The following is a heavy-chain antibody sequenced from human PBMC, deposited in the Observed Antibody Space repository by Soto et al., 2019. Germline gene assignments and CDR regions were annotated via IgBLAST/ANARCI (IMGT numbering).Heavy chain of an antibody. CDR1: GYTFTSFA. Sequence: ASVKVSCKASGYTFTSFAMHWVRQAPGQRLEWMGWINAGNGNTKYSQKFQGRVTITRDTSASTAYMELSSLRSEDTAVYYCASPYCSSTSCLLEGYYFDYWGQGTLVTVPQ. V-gene: IGHV1-3*01. J-gene: IGHJ4*02. CDR3: ASPYCSSTSCLLEGYYFDY. CDR2: INAGNGNT. D-gene: IGHD2-2*01.